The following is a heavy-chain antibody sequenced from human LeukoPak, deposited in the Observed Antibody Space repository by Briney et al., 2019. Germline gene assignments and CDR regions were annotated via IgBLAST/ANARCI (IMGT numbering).Heavy chain of an antibody. V-gene: IGHV4-61*02. CDR2: ISSSGST. D-gene: IGHD5-18*01. Sequence: PSETLSLTCTVSGDSISSGDYYWSWIRQPAGKGLEWIGRISSSGSTNYNPSLKSRVTISVDTSKNQFSLKLSSVTAADTAVYYCARLFGGQLWHPVFDYWGQGTLVTVSS. J-gene: IGHJ4*02. CDR1: GDSISSGDYY. CDR3: ARLFGGQLWHPVFDY.